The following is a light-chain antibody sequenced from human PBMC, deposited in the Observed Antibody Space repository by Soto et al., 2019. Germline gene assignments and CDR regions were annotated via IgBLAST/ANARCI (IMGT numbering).Light chain of an antibody. CDR3: QSYDSTYV. J-gene: IGLJ1*01. CDR1: SSNTGAGYD. Sequence: QSVLTQPPSVSGAPGQRVTISCTGSSSNTGAGYDVHWYQQLPGTAPKLLIYHNNNRPSGVPDRFSGSQSGTSASLAITGLQAEDEADYYCQSYDSTYVFGTGTKLTVL. V-gene: IGLV1-40*01. CDR2: HNN.